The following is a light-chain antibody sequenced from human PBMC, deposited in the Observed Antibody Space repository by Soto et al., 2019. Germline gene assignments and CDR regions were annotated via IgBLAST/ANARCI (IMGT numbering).Light chain of an antibody. V-gene: IGLV1-40*01. CDR2: ADN. Sequence: QSVLTQPPSVSGAPGQRVTISCTGSSSNIGAGDDVHWYQRLPGTAPKLLMYADNNRPSGVPDRFSGSKSGTSASLAITGLQAEDEGDYYCQSYDSRLNGVVFGGGTKLTVL. CDR3: QSYDSRLNGVV. J-gene: IGLJ3*02. CDR1: SSNIGAGDD.